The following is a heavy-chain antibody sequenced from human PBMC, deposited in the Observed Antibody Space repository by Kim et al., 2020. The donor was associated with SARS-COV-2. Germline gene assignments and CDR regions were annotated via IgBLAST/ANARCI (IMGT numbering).Heavy chain of an antibody. J-gene: IGHJ6*02. D-gene: IGHD3-10*01. V-gene: IGHV3-66*01. CDR1: GFTVSSNY. CDR2: IYSGGST. Sequence: GGSLRLSCAASGFTVSSNYMSWVRQAPGKGLEWVSDIYSGGSTYYADSVKGRFTISRDNSKNTLYLQMNSLRAEDTAVDYCARDRAGGDYYYGMDVWGQG. CDR3: ARDRAGGDYYYGMDV.